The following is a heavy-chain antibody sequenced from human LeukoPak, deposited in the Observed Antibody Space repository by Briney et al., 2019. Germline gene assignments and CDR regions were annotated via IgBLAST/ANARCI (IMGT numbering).Heavy chain of an antibody. CDR2: INHSGST. D-gene: IGHD6-6*01. CDR1: GGSFSGCY. V-gene: IGHV4-34*01. CDR3: ARVASSIAARPLFGYYYYYMDV. Sequence: PSETLSLTCAVYGGSFSGCYWSWIRQPPGKGLEWIGEINHSGSTNYNPSLKSRVTISVDTSKNQFSLKLSSVTAADTAAYYCARVASSIAARPLFGYYYYYMDVWGKGTTVTASS. J-gene: IGHJ6*03.